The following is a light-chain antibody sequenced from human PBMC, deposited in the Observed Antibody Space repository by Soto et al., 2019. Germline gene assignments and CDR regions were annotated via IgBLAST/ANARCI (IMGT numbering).Light chain of an antibody. Sequence: EIVLTQSPGTLSLSPGESATVSCTASQRLTTTYVAWYQQRPGQAPRLLISDASSRATGIPGRFSGSGSGTDFTLSISRLEPEDFAVYYCQHYGGSPGTFGQGTKVEIK. J-gene: IGKJ1*01. CDR2: DAS. V-gene: IGKV3-20*01. CDR3: QHYGGSPGT. CDR1: QRLTTTY.